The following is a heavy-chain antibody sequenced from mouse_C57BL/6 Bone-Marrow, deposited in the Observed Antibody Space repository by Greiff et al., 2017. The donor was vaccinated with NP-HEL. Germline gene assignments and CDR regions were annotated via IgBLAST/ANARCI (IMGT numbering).Heavy chain of an antibody. D-gene: IGHD2-3*01. CDR1: GYAFSSSW. J-gene: IGHJ3*01. CDR3: AGDGYYWAY. CDR2: IYPGDGDT. Sequence: QVQLQQSGPELVKPGASVKISCKASGYAFSSSWMNWVKQRTGKGLEWIGRIYPGDGDTNYNGKFKGKATLTADKSSSTAYMQLSSLTSEDSAVYFCAGDGYYWAYWGQGTLVTVSA. V-gene: IGHV1-82*01.